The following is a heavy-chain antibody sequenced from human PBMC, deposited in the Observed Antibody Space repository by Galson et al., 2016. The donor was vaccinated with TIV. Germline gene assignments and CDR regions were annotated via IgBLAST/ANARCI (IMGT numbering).Heavy chain of an antibody. D-gene: IGHD3-3*01. CDR1: GFSFSTYG. Sequence: SLRLSCAASGFSFSTYGMHWVRQSPGKGLEWVAFIRFDGTNKYYGDSVKGRFTISRDNSENTLYLQMTRLRDEDTAVYSCAKDQGEYDFGSGCLDYWGQGTLVTVSS. J-gene: IGHJ4*02. CDR2: IRFDGTNK. CDR3: AKDQGEYDFGSGCLDY. V-gene: IGHV3-30*02.